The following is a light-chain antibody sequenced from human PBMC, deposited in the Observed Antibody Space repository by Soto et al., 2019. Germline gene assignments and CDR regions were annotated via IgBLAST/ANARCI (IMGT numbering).Light chain of an antibody. CDR2: RNN. V-gene: IGLV1-47*01. J-gene: IGLJ1*01. CDR3: AAWDDSLV. Sequence: QSALTQPPSASGTPGQRVTISCSGSSSNIGSNYVYWYQQLPGTAPKLLIYRNNQRPSGVPDRFSGSKSGTSASLAISGLRSEDEADYYCAAWDDSLVFGTGTKVTVL. CDR1: SSNIGSNY.